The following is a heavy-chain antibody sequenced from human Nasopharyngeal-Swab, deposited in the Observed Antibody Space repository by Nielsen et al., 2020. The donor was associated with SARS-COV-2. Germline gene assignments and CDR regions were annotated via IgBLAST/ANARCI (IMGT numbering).Heavy chain of an antibody. V-gene: IGHV3-7*01. CDR3: ARQSSGSWSFDY. CDR1: GFTFSSYW. CDR2: IKQDGSEK. D-gene: IGHD6-13*01. Sequence: GGSLRLSCAASGFTFSSYWMSWVRQAPGKGLEWVAKIKQDGSEKYYVDSVKGGFTISRDNAKNSLYLQMNSLRAEDTAVYYCARQSSGSWSFDYWGQGTLVTVSS. J-gene: IGHJ4*02.